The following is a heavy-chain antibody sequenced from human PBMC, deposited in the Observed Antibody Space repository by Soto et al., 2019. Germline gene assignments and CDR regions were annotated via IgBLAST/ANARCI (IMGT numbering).Heavy chain of an antibody. D-gene: IGHD5-12*01. CDR3: AREADRRWLHLFEY. V-gene: IGHV1-69*01. CDR2: ITPLVGTA. CDR1: GGTFSTYG. Sequence: QVHLVQSGAEVKKPGSSVKVSCMASGGTFSTYGVSWVRQAPGQGLEWMGGITPLVGTAKYAQKFQGRVNIRADESMTTAYMEMRSLRSDDTAVYFCAREADRRWLHLFEYWGQGTLVTVSS. J-gene: IGHJ4*02.